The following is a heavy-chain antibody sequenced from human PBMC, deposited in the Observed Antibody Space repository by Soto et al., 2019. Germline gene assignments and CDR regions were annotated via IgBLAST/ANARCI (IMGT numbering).Heavy chain of an antibody. V-gene: IGHV3-15*07. CDR1: GFTFSNAW. D-gene: IGHD3-10*01. Sequence: GGSLRLSCAASGFTFSNAWMNWVRQAPGKGLEWVGRIKSKTDGGTTGYAAPVKGRFTISRDDSKNTLYLQMNSLKTEDTAVYYCTTDDDGSGSSDYYYYYGMDVWGQGTTVTVSS. CDR2: IKSKTDGGTT. J-gene: IGHJ6*02. CDR3: TTDDDGSGSSDYYYYYGMDV.